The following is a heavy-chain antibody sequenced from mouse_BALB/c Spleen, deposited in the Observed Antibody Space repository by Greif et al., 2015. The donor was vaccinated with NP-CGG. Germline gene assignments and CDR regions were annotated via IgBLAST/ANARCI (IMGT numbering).Heavy chain of an antibody. CDR1: GFTFSSYG. Sequence: EVMLVESGGGLVQPGGSLKLSCAASGFTFSSYGMSWVRQTPDKRLELVATINSNGGSTYYPDSVKGRFTISRDNAKNTLYLQMSSLKSEDTAMYYCARITTVPVSYAMDYWGQGTSVTVSS. CDR3: ARITTVPVSYAMDY. D-gene: IGHD1-1*01. J-gene: IGHJ4*01. V-gene: IGHV5-6-3*01. CDR2: INSNGGST.